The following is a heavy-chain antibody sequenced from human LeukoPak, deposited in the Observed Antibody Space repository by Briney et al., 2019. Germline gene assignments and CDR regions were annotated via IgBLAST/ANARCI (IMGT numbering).Heavy chain of an antibody. CDR1: GYTFTSYY. D-gene: IGHD2-2*01. J-gene: IGHJ4*02. CDR2: INPSGGST. V-gene: IGHV1-46*01. Sequence: ASVKVSCKASGYTFTSYYMHWVRQAPGQGLEWMGIINPSGGSTSYAQKFQGRVTMTTDTSTSTAYMELRSLRSDDTAVYYCARAGDIVVVPAAMEFDYWGQGTLVTVSS. CDR3: ARAGDIVVVPAAMEFDY.